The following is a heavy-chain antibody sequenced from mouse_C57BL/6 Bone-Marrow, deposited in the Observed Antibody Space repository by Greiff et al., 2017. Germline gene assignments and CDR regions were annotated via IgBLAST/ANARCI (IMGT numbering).Heavy chain of an antibody. V-gene: IGHV1-50*01. CDR1: GYTFTSYW. D-gene: IGHD2-3*01. Sequence: QVQLQQPGAELVKPGASVKLSCKASGYTFTSYWMQWVKQRPGQGLEWIGEIDPSDSYTNYNQKFKGKATLTVATSSSTAYMQLSSLTSEDSAVYYCARQGLLRGAYWGQGTLVTVSA. J-gene: IGHJ3*01. CDR3: ARQGLLRGAY. CDR2: IDPSDSYT.